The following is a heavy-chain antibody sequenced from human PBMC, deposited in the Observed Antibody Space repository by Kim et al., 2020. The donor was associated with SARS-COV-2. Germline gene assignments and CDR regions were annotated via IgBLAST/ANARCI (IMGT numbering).Heavy chain of an antibody. Sequence: GGSLRLSCAASGFTLSSYEMNWVRQAPGKGLEWLSYISISGSTIWYADSVKGRFTISRDNAKNSLYLQMNSLRAEDTAVYYCARDPRGMDVWGQGTTVTVSS. J-gene: IGHJ6*02. V-gene: IGHV3-48*03. CDR1: GFTLSSYE. CDR3: ARDPRGMDV. CDR2: ISISGSTI.